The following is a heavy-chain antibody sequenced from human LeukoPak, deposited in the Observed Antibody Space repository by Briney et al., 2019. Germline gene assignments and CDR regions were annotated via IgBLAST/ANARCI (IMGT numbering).Heavy chain of an antibody. J-gene: IGHJ5*02. CDR1: GYTFTSYW. CDR3: ARHPTNWFDP. CDR2: IDLSDSYT. Sequence: GGSLKISCKGSGYTFTSYWISWGRQMHGKGWWCRGRIDLSDSYTNYSPSFQGHVTISADKSISTAYLQWSSLKASDTAMYYCARHPTNWFDPWGQGTLVTVSS. V-gene: IGHV5-10-1*01.